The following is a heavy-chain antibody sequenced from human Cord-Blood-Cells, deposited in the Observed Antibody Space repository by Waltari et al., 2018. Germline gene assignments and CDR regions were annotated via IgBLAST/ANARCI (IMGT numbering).Heavy chain of an antibody. D-gene: IGHD3-9*01. CDR2: INPNSGGT. CDR3: ARMLNYDILTGYYYYYGMDV. V-gene: IGHV1-2*04. Sequence: QVQLVQSGAEVKKPGASVKVSCKASGYTFTGYYMHWVRQAPGQGLEWMGWINPNSGGTNYAQKFQGWVTMTRDTSISTAYMELSRLRSDDTAVYYCARMLNYDILTGYYYYYGMDVWGQGTTVTVSS. CDR1: GYTFTGYY. J-gene: IGHJ6*02.